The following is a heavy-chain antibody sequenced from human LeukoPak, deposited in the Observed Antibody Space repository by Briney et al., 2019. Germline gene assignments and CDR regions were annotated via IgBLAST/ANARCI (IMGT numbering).Heavy chain of an antibody. V-gene: IGHV4-59*08. CDR3: ARGGTMSTVLL. Sequence: SETLSLTCTVSGGSISSYYWSWIRQPPGKGLEWIGYIYYSGSSGNTNYNPSLKSRVTISVDTSKNQVALKRSSGGAADTAVYYCARGGTMSTVLLWGQGTLVTVSP. CDR1: GGSISSYY. J-gene: IGHJ4*02. CDR2: IYYSGSSGNT. D-gene: IGHD4-17*01.